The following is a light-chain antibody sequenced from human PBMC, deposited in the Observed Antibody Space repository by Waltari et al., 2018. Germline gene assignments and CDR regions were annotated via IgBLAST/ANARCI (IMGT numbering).Light chain of an antibody. V-gene: IGKV4-1*01. CDR1: QSLLYISNNKNY. J-gene: IGKJ2*01. CDR3: QQYYTTLYT. CDR2: WAS. Sequence: DIVMTQSPDSLAVSLGERSTINCKSSQSLLYISNNKNYLAWYQQKPAQPPKLLVYWASTRESGVPDRFSGSGSGTDFTLTISSLQAEDVAVYYCQQYYTTLYTFGQGTKLEIK.